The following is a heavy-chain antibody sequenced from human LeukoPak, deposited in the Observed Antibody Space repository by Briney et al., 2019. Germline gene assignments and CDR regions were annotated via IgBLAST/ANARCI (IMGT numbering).Heavy chain of an antibody. Sequence: GRSLRLSCAASGFTFSSYAMHWVRQAPGKGLEWVAVISYDGSNKYYADSVKGRFTIYRDNSKNTLCLQMNSLRAEDTAVYYCARDQRRYCSSTSCYSFDYWGQGTLVTVSS. J-gene: IGHJ4*02. CDR2: ISYDGSNK. D-gene: IGHD2-2*01. V-gene: IGHV3-30*04. CDR1: GFTFSSYA. CDR3: ARDQRRYCSSTSCYSFDY.